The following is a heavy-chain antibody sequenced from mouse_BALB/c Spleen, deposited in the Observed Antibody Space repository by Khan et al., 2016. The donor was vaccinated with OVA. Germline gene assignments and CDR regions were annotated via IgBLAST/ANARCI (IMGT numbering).Heavy chain of an antibody. Sequence: QVQLKESGPGLVQPSQSLSITCTVSGFSLITYGVHWVRQSPGKGLEWLGVIWSDGSTDYNAAFISRLSIHKEHSKSQVFFKKNSLQADDTAIDYCARHSYRDGFTYWGQGTLVTVAA. CDR3: ARHSYRDGFTY. J-gene: IGHJ3*01. V-gene: IGHV2-2*01. CDR1: GFSLITYG. CDR2: IWSDGST. D-gene: IGHD2-12*01.